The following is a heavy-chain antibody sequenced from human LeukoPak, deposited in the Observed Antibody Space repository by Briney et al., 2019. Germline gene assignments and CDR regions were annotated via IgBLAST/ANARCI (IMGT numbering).Heavy chain of an antibody. CDR3: ARSSIIRYFDWLQEYYFDY. CDR2: IYTSGST. Sequence: PSQTLSLTCTVSGGSISSGSYYWSWIRQPAGKGLEWIGRIYTSGSTNYNPSLKSRVTISVDTSKNQFSLKLSSVTAADTAVYYCARSSIIRYFDWLQEYYFDYWAREPWSPSPQ. D-gene: IGHD3-9*01. V-gene: IGHV4-61*02. CDR1: GGSISSGSYY. J-gene: IGHJ4*02.